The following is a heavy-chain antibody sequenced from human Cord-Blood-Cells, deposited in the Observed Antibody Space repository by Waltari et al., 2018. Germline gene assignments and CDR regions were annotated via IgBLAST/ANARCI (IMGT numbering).Heavy chain of an antibody. V-gene: IGHV3-9*01. D-gene: IGHD1-26*01. CDR1: GFTFVDYA. Sequence: EVQLVESGGGLVQPGRSLRLSCAASGFTFVDYAMHWIRQAPGKGLELVSGISWNNGSRGYADSGKGRFTITKDNAKNSLYLQMNSLRAEDTALYYCAKVSGSYYYYYGMDVWGQGTTVTVSS. J-gene: IGHJ6*02. CDR3: AKVSGSYYYYYGMDV. CDR2: ISWNNGSR.